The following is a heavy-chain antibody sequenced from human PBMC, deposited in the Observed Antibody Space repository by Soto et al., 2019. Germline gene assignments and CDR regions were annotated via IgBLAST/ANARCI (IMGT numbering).Heavy chain of an antibody. CDR3: ARGLLGYCSSTSCYVDV. D-gene: IGHD2-2*01. J-gene: IGHJ6*04. V-gene: IGHV4-34*01. Sequence: SETLSLTCAVYGGSFSGYYWSWIRQPPGKGLEWIGEINHSGSTNYNPSLKSRVTISVDTSKNQFSLKLSSVTAADTAVYYCARGLLGYCSSTSCYVDVWGKGTTVTVSS. CDR1: GGSFSGYY. CDR2: INHSGST.